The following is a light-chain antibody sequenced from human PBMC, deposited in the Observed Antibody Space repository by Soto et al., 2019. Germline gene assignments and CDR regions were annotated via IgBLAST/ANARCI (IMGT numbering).Light chain of an antibody. V-gene: IGLV2-14*01. CDR1: SSDVGGYNY. J-gene: IGLJ1*01. CDR2: DVS. Sequence: ASVTGVARRGLSIFCTGTSSDVGGYNYVSWYQQHPGKAPKLMIYDVSNRPSGVSNRFSGSKSGNTASLTISGLQAEDEADYYCSSYTSSTGVFGTGTKVTVL. CDR3: SSYTSSTGV.